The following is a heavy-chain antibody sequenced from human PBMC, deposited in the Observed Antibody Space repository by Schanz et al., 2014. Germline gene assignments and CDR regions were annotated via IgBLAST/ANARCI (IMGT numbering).Heavy chain of an antibody. CDR3: ARDSGRYYDKRMDV. CDR2: IWSDGSGK. V-gene: IGHV3-33*01. D-gene: IGHD3-9*01. CDR1: GFIFSNYG. J-gene: IGHJ6*02. Sequence: QAPLVESGGGVVQPGGSLRLSCAASGFIFSNYGMHWVRQAPGKGLEWVAVIWSDGSGKYYADSVKGRFTISRDSPKNTLYLQMNSLRAEDTALYYCARDSGRYYDKRMDVWGQGTTVAVSS.